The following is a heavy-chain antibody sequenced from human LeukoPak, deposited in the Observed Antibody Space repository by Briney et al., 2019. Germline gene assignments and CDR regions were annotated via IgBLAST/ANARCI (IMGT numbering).Heavy chain of an antibody. J-gene: IGHJ4*02. Sequence: ASVQVSCQASGGTFSSYAFSWVRQAPGQGLEWMGGIIPIFGTANYAQKFQGRVTITADESTSSAYMELSGLSSEDTAVYYCAGSKDLRLDDIYYWGQGTLVTVFS. CDR3: AGSKDLRLDDIYY. CDR2: IIPIFGTA. CDR1: GGTFSSYA. V-gene: IGHV1-69*13. D-gene: IGHD3-9*01.